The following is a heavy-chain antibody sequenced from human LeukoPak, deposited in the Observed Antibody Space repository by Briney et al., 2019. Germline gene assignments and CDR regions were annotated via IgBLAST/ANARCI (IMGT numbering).Heavy chain of an antibody. D-gene: IGHD2-15*01. V-gene: IGHV3-30*02. J-gene: IGHJ6*03. CDR2: IRYDGSNK. Sequence: PGGSLRLSCAASGFTFSSYGMHWVRQAPGKGLEWVAFIRYDGSNKYYADSVKGRFTISRDNSKNTLYLQMNSLRAEDTAVYYCARDRRYCSGVICSHYMDVWGKGTTVTVSS. CDR3: ARDRRYCSGVICSHYMDV. CDR1: GFTFSSYG.